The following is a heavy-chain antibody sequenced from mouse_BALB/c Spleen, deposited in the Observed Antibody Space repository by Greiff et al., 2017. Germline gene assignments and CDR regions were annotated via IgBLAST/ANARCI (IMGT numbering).Heavy chain of an antibody. D-gene: IGHD1-1*01. Sequence: EVQVVESGPSLVKPSQTLSLTCSVTGDSITSGYWNWIRKFPGNKLEYMGYISYSGSTYYNPSLKSRISITRDTSKNQYYLQLNSVTTEDTATYYCARYYGSRGDYFDYWGQGTTLTVSS. J-gene: IGHJ2*01. CDR1: GDSITSGY. CDR2: ISYSGST. CDR3: ARYYGSRGDYFDY. V-gene: IGHV3-8*02.